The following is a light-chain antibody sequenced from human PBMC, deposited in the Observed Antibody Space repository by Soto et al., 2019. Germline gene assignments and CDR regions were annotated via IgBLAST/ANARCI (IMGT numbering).Light chain of an antibody. CDR3: QYYNNWLAT. V-gene: IGKV3-15*01. CDR1: QTISNT. CDR2: AAS. Sequence: EVVMTQSTATLSVSPGDKVSLSCRANQTISNTLAWYQQKPGQAPRLLIYAASTRATGVSARFSGSGSGTEFTLTISSLQSEDFTIYYCQYYNNWLATFGGGTKVEIK. J-gene: IGKJ4*01.